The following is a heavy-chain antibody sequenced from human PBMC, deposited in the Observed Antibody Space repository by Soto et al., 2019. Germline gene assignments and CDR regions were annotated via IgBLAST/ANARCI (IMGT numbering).Heavy chain of an antibody. CDR1: GGTFSSYA. V-gene: IGHV1-69*01. D-gene: IGHD3-10*01. Sequence: QVQLVQSGAEVKKPGSSVKVSCKASGGTFSSYAISWVRQAPGQGLEWMGGIIPIFGTANYAQKFQGRVTITADESTSTAYMELSSLSSEDTAVYYCARALGSGSYPPWYYFDYWGQGTLVTVSS. J-gene: IGHJ4*02. CDR3: ARALGSGSYPPWYYFDY. CDR2: IIPIFGTA.